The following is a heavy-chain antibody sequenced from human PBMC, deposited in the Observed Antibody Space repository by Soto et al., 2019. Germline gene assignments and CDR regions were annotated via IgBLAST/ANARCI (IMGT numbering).Heavy chain of an antibody. V-gene: IGHV4-39*01. J-gene: IGHJ3*02. Sequence: PSETLSLTCTVSGGSISSSSYYWGWIRQPPGKGLEWIGGIYYSGGTYYNPSLKSRVTISVDTSKNQFSLKMSSVTAADTALYYCARVERGTATTVVDAFDIWGPGTMVTVSS. CDR1: GGSISSSSYY. D-gene: IGHD1-1*01. CDR2: IYYSGGT. CDR3: ARVERGTATTVVDAFDI.